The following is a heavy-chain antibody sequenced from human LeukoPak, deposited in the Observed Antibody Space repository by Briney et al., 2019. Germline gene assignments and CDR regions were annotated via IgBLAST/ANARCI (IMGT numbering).Heavy chain of an antibody. J-gene: IGHJ5*02. CDR3: ARDYRTMVRGVPGGFDP. D-gene: IGHD3-10*01. Sequence: PGASVKVSCKASGYTFTSYAMNWVRQAPGQGLEWMGWINTNTGNPTYAQGFTGRFVFSLDTSVSTAYLQISSLKAEDTAVYYCARDYRTMVRGVPGGFDPWGQGTLVTVSS. CDR2: INTNTGNP. V-gene: IGHV7-4-1*02. CDR1: GYTFTSYA.